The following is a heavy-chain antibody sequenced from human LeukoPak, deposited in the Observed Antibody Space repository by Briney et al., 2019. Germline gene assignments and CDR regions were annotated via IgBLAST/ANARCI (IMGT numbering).Heavy chain of an antibody. CDR3: ARDLNWETY. Sequence: HAGGSLRPSCVASGFTFSSYWMTWVRQAPGKRLEWVANIKTDGSQIYYVDSVKGRFTISRDNAKNSLYLQMNSLRAEDTAVYYCARDLNWETYWGQGTLVSVSS. CDR2: IKTDGSQI. J-gene: IGHJ4*02. D-gene: IGHD7-27*01. CDR1: GFTFSSYW. V-gene: IGHV3-7*01.